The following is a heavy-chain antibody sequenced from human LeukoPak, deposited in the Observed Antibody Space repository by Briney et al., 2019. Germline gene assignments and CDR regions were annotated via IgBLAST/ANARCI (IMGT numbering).Heavy chain of an antibody. CDR2: ISGSGGST. CDR3: AKCPGAYDSSGHYAY. Sequence: GGSLRLSCAASGFTFSSYAMSWVRQAPGKGLEWVSAISGSGGSTYYADSVKGRFTISRDNSKNTLYLQMNSLRAEDTAVYYCAKCPGAYDSSGHYAYWGQGTLVTVSS. CDR1: GFTFSSYA. V-gene: IGHV3-23*01. D-gene: IGHD3-22*01. J-gene: IGHJ4*02.